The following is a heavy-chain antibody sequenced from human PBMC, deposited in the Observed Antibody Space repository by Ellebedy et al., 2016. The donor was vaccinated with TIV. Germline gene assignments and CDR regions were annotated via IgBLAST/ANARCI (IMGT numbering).Heavy chain of an antibody. D-gene: IGHD3-3*01. CDR3: AKDLSRITIFGEVDY. CDR1: GFTFSSYS. J-gene: IGHJ4*02. CDR2: ISSSSSII. Sequence: GESLKISCAASGFTFSSYSMNWVRQAPGKGLEWISYISSSSSIIYYADSVKGRFTISRDNAKNSLYLQMNSLRAEDTAVYYCAKDLSRITIFGEVDYWGQGTLVTVSS. V-gene: IGHV3-48*01.